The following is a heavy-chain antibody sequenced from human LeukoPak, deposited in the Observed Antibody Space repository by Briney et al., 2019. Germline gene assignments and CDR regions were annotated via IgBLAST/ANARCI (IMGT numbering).Heavy chain of an antibody. J-gene: IGHJ4*02. CDR3: AGGYSVYDPFDH. V-gene: IGHV3-30*03. CDR2: ISCDGSNK. D-gene: IGHD5/OR15-5a*01. Sequence: PGGSLRLSCAASGFTFSTYGMHWVRQAPGKGLEWVAVISCDGSNKYYADSVKGRFTISRDNSKNTLYLQMNSLRAEDTAVYYCAGGYSVYDPFDHWGQGTLVTVSS. CDR1: GFTFSTYG.